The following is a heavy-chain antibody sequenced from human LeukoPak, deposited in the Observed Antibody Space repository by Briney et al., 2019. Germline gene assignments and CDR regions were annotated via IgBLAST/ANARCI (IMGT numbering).Heavy chain of an antibody. J-gene: IGHJ5*02. CDR3: ARLRLVRTTLGWFDP. CDR2: IYPGDSDT. CDR1: GYSFTSYW. Sequence: GESLKISCKGSGYSFTSYWIGWVRQMPGKGLEWMGIIYPGDSDTRYSPSFQGQVTISADKSISTAYLQWSSLKASDTAMYYCARLRLVRTTLGWFDPWGQGTLVTVSS. D-gene: IGHD3-10*01. V-gene: IGHV5-51*01.